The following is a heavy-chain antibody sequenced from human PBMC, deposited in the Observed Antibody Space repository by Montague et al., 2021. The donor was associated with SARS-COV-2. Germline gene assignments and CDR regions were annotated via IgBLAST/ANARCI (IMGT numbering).Heavy chain of an antibody. V-gene: IGHV4-59*01. Sequence: SETLSLTCEVSGGSIGAYYWSWIRQPPGKGPEWIAYISSSGTTNYNPSLKSRITVSVDTSRNQLSLKLSSVTAADSAVYYCARESRLKYLEWSGSRYDYYGLDVWGQGTPVTVSS. CDR2: ISSSGTT. CDR1: GGSIGAYY. J-gene: IGHJ6*02. D-gene: IGHD3-3*01. CDR3: ARESRLKYLEWSGSRYDYYGLDV.